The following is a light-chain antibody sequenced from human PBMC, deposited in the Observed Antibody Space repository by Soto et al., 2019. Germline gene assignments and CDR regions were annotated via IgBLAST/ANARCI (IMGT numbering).Light chain of an antibody. Sequence: ETVMTQFPATLSVSPGERVSLPCRASQSVSINLAWYRQVPGQAPRLLIYDASTRATDIPARFSGSGSGTEFTLTISSLQSEDFAVYYCQQYNDWPRTFGQGTKVDIK. CDR1: QSVSIN. J-gene: IGKJ1*01. CDR2: DAS. CDR3: QQYNDWPRT. V-gene: IGKV3-15*01.